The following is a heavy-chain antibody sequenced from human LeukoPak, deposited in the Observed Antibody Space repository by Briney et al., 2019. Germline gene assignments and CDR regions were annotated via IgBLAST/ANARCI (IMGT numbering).Heavy chain of an antibody. D-gene: IGHD6-19*01. CDR1: GFTFSSYG. CDR2: ISYDGSNK. J-gene: IGHJ4*02. V-gene: IGHV3-30*03. Sequence: GGSLRLSCAASGFTFSSYGMHWVRQAPGKGLEWVAVISYDGSNKYYADSGKGRFTISRDNSKNTLYLQMNSLRAEDTAVYYCARGGVAGVLGYWGQGTLATVSS. CDR3: ARGGVAGVLGY.